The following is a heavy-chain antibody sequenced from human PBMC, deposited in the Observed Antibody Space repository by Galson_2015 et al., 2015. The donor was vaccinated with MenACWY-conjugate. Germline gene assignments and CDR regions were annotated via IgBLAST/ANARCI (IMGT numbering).Heavy chain of an antibody. CDR2: IYSGGST. V-gene: IGHV3-53*01. CDR1: GFTVRSNY. J-gene: IGHJ5*02. Sequence: LSLSCAASGFTVRSNYMSWVRPAPGTGLAWVSVIYSGGSTYYADSVKGRFTISRDNSKNTLYLQMNSLRAEDTAVYYCARARIAAAGAFDPWGQGTLVTVSS. CDR3: ARARIAAAGAFDP. D-gene: IGHD6-13*01.